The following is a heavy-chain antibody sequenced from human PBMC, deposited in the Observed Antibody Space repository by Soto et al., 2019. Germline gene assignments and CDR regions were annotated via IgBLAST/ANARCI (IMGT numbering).Heavy chain of an antibody. J-gene: IGHJ6*02. CDR1: GGTFSSYA. CDR2: IIPIFGTA. Sequence: GASVKVSCKASGGTFSSYAISWVRQAPGQGLEWMGGIIPIFGTANYAQKFQGRVTITADESTSTAYMELSSLRSEDTAVYYCARVSXYGSGSYYNLNYYGMDVWGQGTTVTVSS. CDR3: ARVSXYGSGSYYNLNYYGMDV. V-gene: IGHV1-69*13. D-gene: IGHD3-10*01.